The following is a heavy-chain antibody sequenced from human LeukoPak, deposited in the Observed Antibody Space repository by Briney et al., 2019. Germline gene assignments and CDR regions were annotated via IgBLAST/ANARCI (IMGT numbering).Heavy chain of an antibody. CDR3: ARVEKQWLVLGY. CDR1: GYTFTSYG. D-gene: IGHD6-19*01. J-gene: IGHJ4*02. Sequence: ASVKVSYKASGYTFTSYGISWVRQAPGQGLEWMGWISAYNGNTNYAQKLQGRVTMTTDTSTSTAYMELRSLRSDDAAVYYCARVEKQWLVLGYWGQGTLVTVSS. CDR2: ISAYNGNT. V-gene: IGHV1-18*01.